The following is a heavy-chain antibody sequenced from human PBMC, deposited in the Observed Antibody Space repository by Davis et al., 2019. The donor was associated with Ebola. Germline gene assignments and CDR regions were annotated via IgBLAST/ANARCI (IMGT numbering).Heavy chain of an antibody. Sequence: ASVKVSCKASGYTFPNYGITWVRQAPGQGLEWMGWINPHNGNTNYAQNVQGRVTMTTDTSTSTAYMEVGSLRSDDTAVYYCAKAQFPTTSDHWGQGTLVIVSS. CDR3: AKAQFPTTSDH. D-gene: IGHD1-1*01. CDR1: GYTFPNYG. V-gene: IGHV1-18*04. J-gene: IGHJ4*02. CDR2: INPHNGNT.